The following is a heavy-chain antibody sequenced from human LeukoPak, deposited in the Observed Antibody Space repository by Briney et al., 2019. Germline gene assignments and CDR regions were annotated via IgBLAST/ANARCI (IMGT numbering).Heavy chain of an antibody. CDR3: ARQFTSSSSADKGLQH. D-gene: IGHD6-13*01. V-gene: IGHV5-51*01. CDR1: GYSFTSYW. CDR2: IYPGGSDT. Sequence: GESLKISCKGSGYSFTSYWIGWVRQMPGKGLEWMGIIYPGGSDTRYSPSFQGQVTISADKSISTAYLQWSSLKASDTAMYYCARQFTSSSSADKGLQHWGQGTLVTVSS. J-gene: IGHJ1*01.